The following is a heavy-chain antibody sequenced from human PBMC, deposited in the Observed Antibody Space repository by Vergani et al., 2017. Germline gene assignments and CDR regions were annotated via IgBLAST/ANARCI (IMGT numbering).Heavy chain of an antibody. CDR3: ARLISSRPYSSSSLGIFDY. CDR1: GGSISSYY. J-gene: IGHJ4*02. V-gene: IGHV4-59*08. Sequence: QVQLQESGPGLVKPSETLSLTCTVSGGSISSYYWSWIRQPPGKGLEWIGYIYYSGSTNYNPSLKSRVTISVDTSKNQFSLKLSSVTAADTAVYYCARLISSRPYSSSSLGIFDYWGQGTLVTVSS. D-gene: IGHD6-6*01. CDR2: IYYSGST.